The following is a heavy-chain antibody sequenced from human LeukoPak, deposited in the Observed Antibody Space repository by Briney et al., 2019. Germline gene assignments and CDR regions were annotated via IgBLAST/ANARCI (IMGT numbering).Heavy chain of an antibody. J-gene: IGHJ4*02. CDR3: ARGGDYYYTSYYFDY. V-gene: IGHV4-34*01. Sequence: SETLSLTCAVYGGSFSGYYWSWIRQPPGKGLEWIGEINHSGSTNYNPSLKSRVTISVDTSKNQFSLKLSSVTAADTAVYYCARGGDYYYTSYYFDYWGQGTLVTVSS. D-gene: IGHD2-21*02. CDR2: INHSGST. CDR1: GGSFSGYY.